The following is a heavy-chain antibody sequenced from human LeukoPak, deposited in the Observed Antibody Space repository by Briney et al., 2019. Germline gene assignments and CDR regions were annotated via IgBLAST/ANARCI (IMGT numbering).Heavy chain of an antibody. V-gene: IGHV4-59*01. D-gene: IGHD5-18*01. CDR1: GGSISSYY. Sequence: SETLSLTCTVSGGSISSYYWSWIRQPPGKGLEWIGYIYYSGSTNYNPSLKSRVTISVDTSKNQFSLNLSSATAADTAVYYCATLGYSYGYMDYWGQGTLVTVSS. CDR2: IYYSGST. CDR3: ATLGYSYGYMDY. J-gene: IGHJ4*02.